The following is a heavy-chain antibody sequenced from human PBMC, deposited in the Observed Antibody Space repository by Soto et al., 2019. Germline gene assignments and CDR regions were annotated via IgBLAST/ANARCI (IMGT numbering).Heavy chain of an antibody. D-gene: IGHD3-3*01. J-gene: IGHJ4*02. CDR1: GDSITHNY. CDR3: ARTQGSGVSDY. V-gene: IGHV4-59*01. Sequence: QVQLQESGPGLVKPSETLSLACSVSGDSITHNYWSWIRQPPGKGLEWIAHISHSARINYNPSLKSRVSISLATSKNQFSLRVNSLTPADTTVYYCARTQGSGVSDYWGQGTLVTVSS. CDR2: ISHSARI.